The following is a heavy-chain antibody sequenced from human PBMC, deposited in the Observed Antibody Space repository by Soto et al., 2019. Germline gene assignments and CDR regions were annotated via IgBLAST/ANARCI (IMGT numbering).Heavy chain of an antibody. J-gene: IGHJ6*03. CDR3: SRVGCSGGSCYESDYYYYMDV. CDR2: INAGNVNT. D-gene: IGHD2-15*01. V-gene: IGHV1-3*01. Sequence: ASVKVSCKASGYTFTSYAMHWVRQAPGQRLEWMGWINAGNVNTKYSQKFQGRVTITRDTSASTAYMELSSLRSEDTAVYYCSRVGCSGGSCYESDYYYYMDVWGKGTTVTVSS. CDR1: GYTFTSYA.